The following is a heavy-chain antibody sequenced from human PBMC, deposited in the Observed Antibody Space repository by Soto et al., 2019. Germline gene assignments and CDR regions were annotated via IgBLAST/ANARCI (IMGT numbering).Heavy chain of an antibody. J-gene: IGHJ6*02. CDR2: IYPGDSDT. CDR1: GYSSTSYW. D-gene: IGHD6-13*01. CDR3: ASLGGKQQLPPESPHYGMDV. V-gene: IGHV5-51*01. Sequence: GESLKISCKGSGYSSTSYWIGWVRQMPGKGLEWMGIIYPGDSDTRYSPSFQGQVTISADKSISTAYLQWSSLKASDTAMYYCASLGGKQQLPPESPHYGMDVWGQGTTVTVSS.